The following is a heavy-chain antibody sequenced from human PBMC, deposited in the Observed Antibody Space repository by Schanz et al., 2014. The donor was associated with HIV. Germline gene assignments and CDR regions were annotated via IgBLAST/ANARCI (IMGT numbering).Heavy chain of an antibody. V-gene: IGHV4-39*01. J-gene: IGHJ4*02. D-gene: IGHD3-3*01. CDR2: IYYSGDT. CDR1: GGSISSTSFY. Sequence: QLQPQESGPGLVKPSETLSLTCTVSGGSISSTSFYWGWIRQPPGKGLEWIGSIYYSGDTYYNPSLESRVTQSVERSKNQFSLGLSSVTAADTAVYYCAKLILFDNHDFWSGYPDWGQGTLVTVSS. CDR3: AKLILFDNHDFWSGYPD.